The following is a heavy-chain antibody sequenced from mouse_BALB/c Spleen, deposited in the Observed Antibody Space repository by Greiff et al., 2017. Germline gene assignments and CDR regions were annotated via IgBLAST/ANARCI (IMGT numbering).Heavy chain of an antibody. D-gene: IGHD2-1*01. CDR1: GFTFSSYT. Sequence: EVKLQESGGGLVKPGGSLKLSCAASGFTFSSYTMSWVRQTPEKRLEWVATISSGGGNTYYPDSVKGRFTISRDNAKNNLYLQMSSLRSEDTALYDCARYGNYKYAMDYWGQGTAVTVAS. CDR2: ISSGGGNT. J-gene: IGHJ4*01. CDR3: ARYGNYKYAMDY. V-gene: IGHV5-9*03.